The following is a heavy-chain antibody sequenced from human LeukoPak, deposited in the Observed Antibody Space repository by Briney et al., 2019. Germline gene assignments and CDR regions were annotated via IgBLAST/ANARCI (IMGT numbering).Heavy chain of an antibody. V-gene: IGHV1-18*01. J-gene: IGHJ4*02. D-gene: IGHD5-18*01. CDR2: ISAYNGNT. CDR1: GYTFTSYG. Sequence: ASVKVSCKASGYTFTSYGISWVRQAPGQGLEWMGWISAYNGNTNYAQKLQGRVTMTTDTSTSTAYMELRSLRSDDTAVYYCARDTTQLWLIEPFDYWGQGTLVTVSS. CDR3: ARDTTQLWLIEPFDY.